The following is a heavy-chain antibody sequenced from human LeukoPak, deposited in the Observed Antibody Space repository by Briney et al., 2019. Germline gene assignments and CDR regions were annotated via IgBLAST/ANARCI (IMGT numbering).Heavy chain of an antibody. J-gene: IGHJ6*02. CDR1: GFTFSSYA. CDR2: ISGSGGST. D-gene: IGHD3-3*01. CDR3: AKDQSTILGYYYGMDV. Sequence: GGSLRLSCAASGFTFSSYAMSWVRPAPGKGLEWVSAISGSGGSTYYADSVKGRFTISRDNSKNTLYLQMNSLRAEDTAVYYCAKDQSTILGYYYGMDVWGQGTTVTVSS. V-gene: IGHV3-23*01.